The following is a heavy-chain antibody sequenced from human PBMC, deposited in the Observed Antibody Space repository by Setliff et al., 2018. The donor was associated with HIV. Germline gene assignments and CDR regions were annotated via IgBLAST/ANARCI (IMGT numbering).Heavy chain of an antibody. CDR1: GYTFTAYY. V-gene: IGHV1-2*02. Sequence: ASVKVSCKAYGYTFTAYYMHWVRQAPGQGLEWMGWINPNSGGTNYAQKFRGRVTMTRDTSINTAHMYLSSLRSDDTAIYFCARGTDFWSGSSNFDYWGQGTQGTVS. CDR2: INPNSGGT. CDR3: ARGTDFWSGSSNFDY. D-gene: IGHD3-3*01. J-gene: IGHJ4*02.